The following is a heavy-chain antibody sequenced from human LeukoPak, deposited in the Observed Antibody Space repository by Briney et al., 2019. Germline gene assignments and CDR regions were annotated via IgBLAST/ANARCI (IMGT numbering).Heavy chain of an antibody. J-gene: IGHJ4*02. V-gene: IGHV3-74*01. Sequence: GVLRLSCAASGITFSTYAMNWVRQAPGKGLVWVSRIDRDGSRINYADSVKGRFTISRDNGKNTLFLQMNSLRAEDAAVYYCVRGNDYGGPHYWGQGTLVTVSS. CDR2: IDRDGSRI. CDR3: VRGNDYGGPHY. CDR1: GITFSTYA. D-gene: IGHD4-23*01.